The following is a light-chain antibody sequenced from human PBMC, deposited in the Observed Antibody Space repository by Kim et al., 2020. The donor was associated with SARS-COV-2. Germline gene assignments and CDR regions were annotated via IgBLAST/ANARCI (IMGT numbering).Light chain of an antibody. CDR3: CSYAGSSTSV. J-gene: IGLJ1*01. CDR2: EVT. V-gene: IGLV2-23*02. CDR1: SSDVGNYNL. Sequence: GQSLTISCTGTSSDVGNYNLVSWYQQHPGKAPKLKIYEVTKRPSGVSNRFSGSKSGNTASLTISGLQAEDEADYYCCSYAGSSTSVFGTGTKVTVL.